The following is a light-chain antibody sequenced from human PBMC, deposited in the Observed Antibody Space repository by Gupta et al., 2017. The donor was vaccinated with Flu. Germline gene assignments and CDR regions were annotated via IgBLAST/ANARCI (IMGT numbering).Light chain of an antibody. CDR1: QNINSW. J-gene: IGKJ4*01. CDR3: QQYEAYPLT. CDR2: KAS. Sequence: EIQLTQSPSTLSASVGDRVTITCRASQNINSWLAWYQQKPVKAPKFLIYKASSLQSGVPSRFSGSGSGTQFTLTISSLQPDDYATYYCQQYEAYPLTFGGGTKVEIK. V-gene: IGKV1-5*03.